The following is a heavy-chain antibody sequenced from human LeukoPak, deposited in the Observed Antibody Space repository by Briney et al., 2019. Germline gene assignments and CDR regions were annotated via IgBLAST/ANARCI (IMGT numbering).Heavy chain of an antibody. D-gene: IGHD4-17*01. CDR3: ARAISDYDASDI. CDR1: GFTFSSYS. CDR2: ISSSSNFI. J-gene: IGHJ3*02. Sequence: PGGSLRLSCAASGFTFSSYSMNWVRQAPREGLEWVSSISSSSNFIYYADSVKGRFTISRDNAKNSLYLQMNSLRAEDTAVYYCARAISDYDASDIWGQGTMVTVSS. V-gene: IGHV3-21*01.